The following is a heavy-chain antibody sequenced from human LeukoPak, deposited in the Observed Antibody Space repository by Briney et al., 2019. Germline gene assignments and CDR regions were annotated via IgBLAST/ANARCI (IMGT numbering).Heavy chain of an antibody. CDR1: GYTFTSYY. V-gene: IGHV1-46*01. J-gene: IGHJ4*02. Sequence: ASVKVSCKASGYTFTSYYMHWVRQAPGQGLEWMGIINPSGGSTSYAQKFQGRVTMTRDTSTSTVYMELSSLRSEDTAVYYCARDFGEWELLAFFDYWGQGTLVTVSS. CDR3: ARDFGEWELLAFFDY. CDR2: INPSGGST. D-gene: IGHD1-26*01.